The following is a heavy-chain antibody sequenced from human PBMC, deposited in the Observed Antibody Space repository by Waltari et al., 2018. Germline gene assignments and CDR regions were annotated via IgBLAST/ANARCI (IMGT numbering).Heavy chain of an antibody. CDR2: MNHDSGNT. J-gene: IGHJ5*02. CDR1: GYTSTSYD. CDR3: AKVFRQLGRYNWFDP. V-gene: IGHV1-8*03. D-gene: IGHD6-6*01. Sequence: QVQLVQSGAEVKKPGASVKVSCKASGYTSTSYDINWVREATGQGLGWMGGMNHDSGNTGYAQKFQGRVTITRNISRSTANMELNRLRTEDTAVYYCAKVFRQLGRYNWFDPWGQGTLVTVSS.